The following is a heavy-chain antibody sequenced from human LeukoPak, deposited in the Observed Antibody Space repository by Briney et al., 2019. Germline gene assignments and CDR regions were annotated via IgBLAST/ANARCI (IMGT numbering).Heavy chain of an antibody. CDR2: ISTRGNSI. V-gene: IGHV3-11*04. CDR3: ATLRGDYFDD. D-gene: IGHD4-17*01. Sequence: PGGSLRLSCAASGFVFSDSYMSWIRQAPGKGLQWVSEISTRGNSIHYADSVRGRFSISRDNTKNSLFLQMNNLSAEDTAVYYCATLRGDYFDDWGQGTLVTVSS. J-gene: IGHJ4*02. CDR1: GFVFSDSY.